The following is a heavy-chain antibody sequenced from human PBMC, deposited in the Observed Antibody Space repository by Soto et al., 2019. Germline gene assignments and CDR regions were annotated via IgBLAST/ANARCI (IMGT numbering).Heavy chain of an antibody. D-gene: IGHD6-13*01. V-gene: IGHV3-23*01. Sequence: EVQLLESGGGLVQPGGSLRLSCAASGFTFSSYAMSWVRQAPGKGLEWVSAISGSGGSTYYADYVKGRFTISRDNSKNTMHLQMNSLRAADTAVYYCAKENGYSSSWFEFDYWGQGTLVTVSS. CDR3: AKENGYSSSWFEFDY. CDR2: ISGSGGST. CDR1: GFTFSSYA. J-gene: IGHJ4*02.